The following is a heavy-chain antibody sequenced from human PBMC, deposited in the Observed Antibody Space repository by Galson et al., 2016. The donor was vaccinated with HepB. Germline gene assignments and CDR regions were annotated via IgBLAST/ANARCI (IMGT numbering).Heavy chain of an antibody. CDR3: AKVAGGRIPAAGVDYYYYYALDV. CDR1: GFTFSSYG. CDR2: ISYDGSNK. V-gene: IGHV3-30*18. J-gene: IGHJ6*02. D-gene: IGHD6-13*01. Sequence: SLRLSCAASGFTFSSYGIHWVRQAPDKGLEWVALISYDGSNKYYADSVQGRFTISRDNSKNSLYLQMNSLRTEDSALYYCAKVAGGRIPAAGVDYYYYYALDVWGQGTTVIVSS.